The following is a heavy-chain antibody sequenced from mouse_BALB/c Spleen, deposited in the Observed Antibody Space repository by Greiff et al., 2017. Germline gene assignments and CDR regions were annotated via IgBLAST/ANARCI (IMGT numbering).Heavy chain of an antibody. CDR3: ANYGSSPYGYFDV. D-gene: IGHD1-1*01. V-gene: IGHV14-3*02. J-gene: IGHJ1*01. CDR1: GFNIKDTY. Sequence: VQLQQSGAELVKPGASVKLSCTASGFNIKDTYMHWVKQRPEQGLEWIGRIDPANGNTKYDPKFQGKATITADTSSNTAYLQLSSLTSEDTAVYYCANYGSSPYGYFDVWGAGTTVTVSS. CDR2: IDPANGNT.